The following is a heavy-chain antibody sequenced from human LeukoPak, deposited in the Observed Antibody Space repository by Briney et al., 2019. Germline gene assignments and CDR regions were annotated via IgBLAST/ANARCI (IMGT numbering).Heavy chain of an antibody. CDR1: GYTFTGYY. CDR2: INPNSGGT. Sequence: ASVKVSCKASGYTFTGYYMHWVRQAPGQGLEWMGRINPNSGGTNYAQKFQGGVTMTRDTSISTAYMELSRLRSDDTAVYYCARDARPRHNWFDPWGQGTLVTVSS. J-gene: IGHJ5*02. D-gene: IGHD6-6*01. V-gene: IGHV1-2*06. CDR3: ARDARPRHNWFDP.